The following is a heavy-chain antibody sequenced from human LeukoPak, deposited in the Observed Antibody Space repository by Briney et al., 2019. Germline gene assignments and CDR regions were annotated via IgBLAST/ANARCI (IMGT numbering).Heavy chain of an antibody. Sequence: GGSLRLSCAASGLTFSSYSMNWVRQAPGKGLEWVSVIYTGGSTYYADSVKGRFTISRDSSKNTLYLQMNSLRAEDTAVYYCARKYSSNWFFDYWGQGALVTVSS. CDR3: ARKYSSNWFFDY. CDR2: IYTGGST. CDR1: GLTFSSYS. D-gene: IGHD6-13*01. J-gene: IGHJ4*02. V-gene: IGHV3-53*01.